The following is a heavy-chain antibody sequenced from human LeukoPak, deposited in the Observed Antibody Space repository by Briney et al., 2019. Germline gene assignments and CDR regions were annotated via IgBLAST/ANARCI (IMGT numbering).Heavy chain of an antibody. CDR2: ISGSGGST. Sequence: GGSLRLSCAASGFTFSSYAMSWVRQAPGKGLEWVSAISGSGGSTYYADSVKGRFTISRDNSKNTLHLQMNSLRAEDTAVYYCAKEHEPYYYDSSGYDYWGQGTLVTVSS. D-gene: IGHD3-22*01. CDR3: AKEHEPYYYDSSGYDY. CDR1: GFTFSSYA. V-gene: IGHV3-23*01. J-gene: IGHJ4*02.